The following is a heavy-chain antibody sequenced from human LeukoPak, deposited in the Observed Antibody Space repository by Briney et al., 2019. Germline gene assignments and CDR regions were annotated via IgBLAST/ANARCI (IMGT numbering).Heavy chain of an antibody. CDR3: ATDVCGSLDY. CDR2: IKEGESAK. V-gene: IGHV3-7*04. J-gene: IGHJ4*02. Sequence: PGGSLRLSCAASGFTFSTSWMASVRQAAGKGLEWVAYIKEGESAKHQADAVKGRFSIYRDNAQNSVYLQMSSLRVEDTVVYDCATDVCGSLDYWGEGTLVTVSP. D-gene: IGHD3-16*01. CDR1: GFTFSTSW.